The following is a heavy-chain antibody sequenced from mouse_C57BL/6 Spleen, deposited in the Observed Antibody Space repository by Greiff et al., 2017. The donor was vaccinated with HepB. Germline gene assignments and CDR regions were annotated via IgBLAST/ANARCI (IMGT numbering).Heavy chain of an antibody. CDR2: INPYNGDT. J-gene: IGHJ4*01. CDR1: GYSFTGYF. V-gene: IGHV1-20*01. Sequence: VQLKQSGPELVKPGDSVKISCKASGYSFTGYFMNWVMQSHGKSLEWIGRINPYNGDTFYNQKFKGKATLTVDKSSSTAHMELRSLTSEDSAVYYCARDGSCYAMDYWGQGTSVTVSS. D-gene: IGHD2-3*01. CDR3: ARDGSCYAMDY.